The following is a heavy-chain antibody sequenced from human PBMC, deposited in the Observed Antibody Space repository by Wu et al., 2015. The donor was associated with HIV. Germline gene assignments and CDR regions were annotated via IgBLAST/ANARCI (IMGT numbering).Heavy chain of an antibody. CDR2: IIPIFDTA. V-gene: IGHV1-69*13. CDR1: GGTFSSYG. D-gene: IGHD2-15*01. J-gene: IGHJ3*02. CDR3: AREGDYCSGGNCYSLLLGTFDI. Sequence: QVQLVQSGAEVKKPGSSVKVSCKASGGTFSSYGISWVRQAPGQGLEWMGRIIPIFDTANYAQKFQGRVTISANESTSTAYMELNSLTSEDTAVYYCAREGDYCSGGNCYSLLLGTFDIWAKGQWSPSLQ.